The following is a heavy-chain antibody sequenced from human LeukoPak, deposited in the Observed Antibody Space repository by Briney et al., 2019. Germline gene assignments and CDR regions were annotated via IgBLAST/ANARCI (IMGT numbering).Heavy chain of an antibody. CDR1: GFTFTNAW. D-gene: IGHD5-24*01. V-gene: IGHV3-7*01. J-gene: IGHJ4*02. CDR2: IRGDGNYK. Sequence: GGSLRLSCSASGFTFTNAWMSWVRQAPGKGLGWVATIRGDGNYKHYVDSVRGRFTISRDNAKSSVYLEMNTLRVEDTAVYYCADLGYTDWGQGTLVTVSS. CDR3: ADLGYTD.